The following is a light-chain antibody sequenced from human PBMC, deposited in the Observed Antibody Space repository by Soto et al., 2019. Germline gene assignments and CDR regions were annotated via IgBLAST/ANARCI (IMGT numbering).Light chain of an antibody. CDR1: QSVRTN. Sequence: EIVMTQSPCTLSVFPGERATLSCRASQSVRTNLAWYQQKPGQAPSLLIYGASTRPPGIPSRFSGSGAGTDLTLTISSLQSEDFAVYYCHQYNDWPGTFGQGTKVEVK. CDR3: HQYNDWPGT. V-gene: IGKV3-15*01. CDR2: GAS. J-gene: IGKJ2*01.